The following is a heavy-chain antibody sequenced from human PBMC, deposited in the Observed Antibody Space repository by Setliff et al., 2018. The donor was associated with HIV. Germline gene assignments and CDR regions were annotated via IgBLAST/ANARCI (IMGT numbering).Heavy chain of an antibody. CDR2: ISSNGGST. V-gene: IGHV3-64*02. CDR1: GFTFSSYA. J-gene: IGHJ4*02. D-gene: IGHD6-19*01. CDR3: AREGYSSGWYYFDY. Sequence: GGSLRLSCAASGFTFSSYAMHWVRQAPGKGLEYVSAISSNGGSTYYADSVKGRLTISRDNSKNTLYLQMGSLRAEDMAVYYCAREGYSSGWYYFDYWGQGTLVTVSS.